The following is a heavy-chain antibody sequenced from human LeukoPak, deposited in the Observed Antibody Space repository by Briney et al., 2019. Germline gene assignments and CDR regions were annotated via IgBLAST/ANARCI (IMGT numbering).Heavy chain of an antibody. CDR1: GGSISSYY. V-gene: IGHV4-4*07. CDR2: IYTSGST. CDR3: ARDHRDYDFWSGPYYFDY. Sequence: SETLSLTCTVSGGSISSYYWSWIRQPAGKGLEWIGRIYTSGSTNYNPSLRSRVTMSVDTSKNQFSLKLSSVTAADTAVYYCARDHRDYDFWSGPYYFDYWGQGTLVTVSS. J-gene: IGHJ4*02. D-gene: IGHD3-3*01.